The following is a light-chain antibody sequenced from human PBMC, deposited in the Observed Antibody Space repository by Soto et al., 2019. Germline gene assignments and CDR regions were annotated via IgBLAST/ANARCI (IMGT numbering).Light chain of an antibody. CDR1: QSAGNF. J-gene: IGKJ5*01. CDR2: DAS. CDR3: QQRSNSPIT. Sequence: EIVMTQSPATLSVSPGETASLSCGASQSAGNFLAWYQQKPAKAPRLLIYDASNRATGIPARFSGSGSGTDFTLTISSIQTEDFAVYYCQQRSNSPITFGQGTRLEIK. V-gene: IGKV3-11*01.